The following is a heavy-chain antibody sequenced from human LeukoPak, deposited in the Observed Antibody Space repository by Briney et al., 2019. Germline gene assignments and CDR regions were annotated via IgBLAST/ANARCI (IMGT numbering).Heavy chain of an antibody. Sequence: SETLSLTCTVSGGSISCYYWSWIRQPPGKGLEWIGYIYYSGSTNYNPSLKSRVTISLDTSKNQFSLKLNSVTAADTAVYYCARDIVVVVATNSAFDIWGQGTMVTVSS. J-gene: IGHJ3*02. V-gene: IGHV4-59*01. CDR1: GGSISCYY. CDR2: IYYSGST. D-gene: IGHD2-15*01. CDR3: ARDIVVVVATNSAFDI.